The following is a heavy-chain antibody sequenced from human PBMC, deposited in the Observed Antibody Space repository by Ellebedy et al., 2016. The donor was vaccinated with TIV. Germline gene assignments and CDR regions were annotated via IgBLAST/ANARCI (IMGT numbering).Heavy chain of an antibody. V-gene: IGHV3-30*02. CDR1: GFTFGSYG. Sequence: PGGSLRLSCAASGFTFGSYGIHWVRRAPGKGLEWVAAIGYDGSKKSYADSVKGRITISRDNSKNTVDLQMNSLRAEDTAVYYCAKRAQISSHGLDIWGQGTMVTVSS. CDR3: AKRAQISSHGLDI. CDR2: IGYDGSKK. D-gene: IGHD4-17*01. J-gene: IGHJ3*02.